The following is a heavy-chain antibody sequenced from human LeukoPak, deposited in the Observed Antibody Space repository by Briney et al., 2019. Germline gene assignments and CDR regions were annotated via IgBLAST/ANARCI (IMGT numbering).Heavy chain of an antibody. V-gene: IGHV3-64*04. CDR3: AQTRWLQGRFDY. D-gene: IGHD5-24*01. CDR2: ISSDGGST. J-gene: IGHJ4*02. CDR1: GFTFSSYA. Sequence: GGSLRLSCSASGFTFSSYAMYWVRQAPGKGLEYVSAISSDGGSTYYADSVKGRFTISRDNSKNTLNLQMNSLRAEDTAVYYCAQTRWLQGRFDYWGQGTLVTVSS.